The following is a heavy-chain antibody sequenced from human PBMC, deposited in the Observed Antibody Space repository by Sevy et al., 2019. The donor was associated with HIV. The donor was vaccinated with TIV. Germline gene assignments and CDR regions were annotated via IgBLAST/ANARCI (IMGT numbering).Heavy chain of an antibody. CDR1: GFTFSRDW. V-gene: IGHV3-7*01. Sequence: GGSLRLSCAASGFTFSRDWMTWVRQAPGKGLEWVAKIKADGSETYSVDSVKGRFSISRDNAKNELYLQMNSLRAEDKAVYYCARGANNLYNWGQGTLVTVSS. J-gene: IGHJ4*02. CDR3: ARGANNLYN. CDR2: IKADGSET. D-gene: IGHD3-10*01.